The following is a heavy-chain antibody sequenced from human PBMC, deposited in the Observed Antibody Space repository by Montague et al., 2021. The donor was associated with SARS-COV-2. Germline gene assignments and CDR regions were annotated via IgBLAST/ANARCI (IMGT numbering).Heavy chain of an antibody. V-gene: IGHV4-59*01. Sequence: SETLFLTCTVSGGSISTYYWNWIRQFPGKGLEWIGYIDYSGSTNYNPSLRSRVIISVDRSKIQFPLKLNSVTAADTAIYYCARLPYDNSYGMDVWGQGTTVTVSS. CDR3: ARLPYDNSYGMDV. D-gene: IGHD3-9*01. CDR2: IDYSGST. CDR1: GGSISTYY. J-gene: IGHJ6*02.